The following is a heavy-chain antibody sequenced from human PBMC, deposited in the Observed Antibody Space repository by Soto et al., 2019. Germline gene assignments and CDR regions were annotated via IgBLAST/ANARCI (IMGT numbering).Heavy chain of an antibody. CDR2: IYDTGST. CDR3: ARGEGRFYRVSYYYYGMDV. Sequence: QVQLQESGPGLLKPSETLSLTCSVSGDSISSYYWSWIRQPAGKGLEWIGRIYDTGSTTYKPSLKGRVTMSVDKSKNQFSLKLSFVTAADTGVYYCARGEGRFYRVSYYYYGMDVWGQGTTVTVSS. V-gene: IGHV4-4*07. J-gene: IGHJ6*02. CDR1: GDSISSYY. D-gene: IGHD1-26*01.